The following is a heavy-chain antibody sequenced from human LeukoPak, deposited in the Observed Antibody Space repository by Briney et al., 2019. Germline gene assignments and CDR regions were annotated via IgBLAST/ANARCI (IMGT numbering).Heavy chain of an antibody. CDR2: IRYDGSNK. CDR3: AKPQPAPLFVLAAIQH. CDR1: GFTFSSYG. J-gene: IGHJ1*01. Sequence: GGSLRLSCAASGFTFSSYGMHWVRQAPGKGLEWVAFIRYDGSNKYYADSVKGRFTISRDNSKNTLYLQMNSLRAEDTAVYYCAKPQPAPLFVLAAIQHWGQGTLVTVSS. D-gene: IGHD2-2*01. V-gene: IGHV3-30*02.